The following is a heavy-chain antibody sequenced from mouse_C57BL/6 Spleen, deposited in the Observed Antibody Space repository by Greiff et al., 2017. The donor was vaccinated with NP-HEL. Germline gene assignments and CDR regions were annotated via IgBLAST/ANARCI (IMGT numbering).Heavy chain of an antibody. Sequence: EVKLVESGGGLVKPGGSLKLSCAASGFTFSSYAMSWVRQTPEKRLEWVATISDGGSYTYYPDNVKGRFTISRDNAKNNLYLQMSHLKSEDTAMYYCARVNWDVYFDCWGQGTTLTVSS. CDR2: ISDGGSYT. CDR1: GFTFSSYA. CDR3: ARVNWDVYFDC. D-gene: IGHD4-1*02. J-gene: IGHJ2*01. V-gene: IGHV5-4*03.